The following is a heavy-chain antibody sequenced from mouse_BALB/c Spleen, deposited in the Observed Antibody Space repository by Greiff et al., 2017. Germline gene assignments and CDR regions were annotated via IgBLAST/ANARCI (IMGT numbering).Heavy chain of an antibody. J-gene: IGHJ2*01. CDR3: ARRAITTVVADY. Sequence: QVQLQQSGAELAKPGASVKMSCKASGYTFTSYWMHWVKQRPGQGLEWIGYINPSTGYTEYNQKFKDKATLTADKSSSTAYMQLSSLTSEDSAVYYCARRAITTVVADYWGQGTTLTVSS. V-gene: IGHV1-7*01. CDR1: GYTFTSYW. D-gene: IGHD1-1*01. CDR2: INPSTGYT.